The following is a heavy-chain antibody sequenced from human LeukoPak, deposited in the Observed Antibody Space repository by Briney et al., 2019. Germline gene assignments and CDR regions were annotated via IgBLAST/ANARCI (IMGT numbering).Heavy chain of an antibody. Sequence: PGGSLRLSCAASGFTFSSYGMHWVRQAPGKGLEWVAVISYDGSNKYYADSVKGRFTISRDNSKNTLYLQMNSLRAEDTAVYYCAKVNRDYDYWGQGTLVTVSS. J-gene: IGHJ4*02. V-gene: IGHV3-30*18. D-gene: IGHD4-17*01. CDR3: AKVNRDYDY. CDR2: ISYDGSNK. CDR1: GFTFSSYG.